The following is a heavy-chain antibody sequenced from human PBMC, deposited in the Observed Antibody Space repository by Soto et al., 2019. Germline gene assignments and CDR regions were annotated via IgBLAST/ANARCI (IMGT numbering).Heavy chain of an antibody. CDR3: ARLQEGYCSGGSCYYYYGMDV. CDR2: IDPSDSYT. CDR1: GYSFTSYW. V-gene: IGHV5-10-1*01. Sequence: GASLKISSKGSGYSFTSYWLSWVRQMPGKGLEWMGRIDPSDSYTNYSPSFQGHVTISADKSISTAYLQWSSLKASDTAMYYCARLQEGYCSGGSCYYYYGMDVWGQGTTVTVSS. D-gene: IGHD2-15*01. J-gene: IGHJ6*02.